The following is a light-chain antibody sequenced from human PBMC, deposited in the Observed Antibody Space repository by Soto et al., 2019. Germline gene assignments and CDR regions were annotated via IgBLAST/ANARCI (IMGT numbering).Light chain of an antibody. CDR3: QEYNSYSLA. CDR1: QSVSSW. J-gene: IGKJ1*01. Sequence: DIQMTQSPSTLSASVGDRVTITCRASQSVSSWLAWYQQKPGKAPKLLIYKASSLESGGPSRFSCSGSGTEFTLTISSLELDEFATYYCQEYNSYSLAFGQGTKVDI. CDR2: KAS. V-gene: IGKV1-5*03.